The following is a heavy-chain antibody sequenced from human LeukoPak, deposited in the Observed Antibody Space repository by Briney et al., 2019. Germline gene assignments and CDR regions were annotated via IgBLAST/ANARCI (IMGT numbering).Heavy chain of an antibody. CDR2: INKSGNT. J-gene: IGHJ4*02. CDR3: ARAYRSGSYYKY. Sequence: SETLSLTCAVYGGSFSGYYWGCVRQPPGKGLEWIGEINKSGNTDYNPSLKGRVTVSLDASKNQFSLKLSSVTAADTAVYYCARAYRSGSYYKYWGQGTLVTASS. D-gene: IGHD3-10*01. CDR1: GGSFSGYY. V-gene: IGHV4-34*01.